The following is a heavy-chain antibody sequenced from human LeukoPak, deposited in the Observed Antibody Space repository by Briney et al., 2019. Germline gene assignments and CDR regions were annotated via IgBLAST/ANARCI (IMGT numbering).Heavy chain of an antibody. CDR3: AKDYYDSSGYLYYFDY. J-gene: IGHJ4*02. CDR2: ISYDGSNK. D-gene: IGHD3-22*01. Sequence: QPGGSLRLSCAASGFTFNNYWMHWVRQAPGKGLEWVAVISYDGSNKYYADSVKGRFTISRDNSKNTLYLQMNSLRAEDTAVYYCAKDYYDSSGYLYYFDYWGQGTLVTVSS. V-gene: IGHV3-30*18. CDR1: GFTFNNYW.